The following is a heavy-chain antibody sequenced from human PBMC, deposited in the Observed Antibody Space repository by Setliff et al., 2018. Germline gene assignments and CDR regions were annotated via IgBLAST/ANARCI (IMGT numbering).Heavy chain of an antibody. J-gene: IGHJ4*02. D-gene: IGHD1-26*01. CDR1: GASISSGNDF. Sequence: PSETLSLTCSVSGASISSGNDFWNWIRQPAGKGLEWIGNIYTNGGTDYSPSLRSRVTISLGTSKNQFSLQLTSVTAADTAIYYCASMGATRDYWGQGTLVTVSS. V-gene: IGHV4-61*09. CDR3: ASMGATRDY. CDR2: IYTNGGT.